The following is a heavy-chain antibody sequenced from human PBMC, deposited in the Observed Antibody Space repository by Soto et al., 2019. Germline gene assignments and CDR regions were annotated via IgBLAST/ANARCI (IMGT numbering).Heavy chain of an antibody. D-gene: IGHD3-10*01. CDR3: TVWGSGNDFGAA. CDR1: GFTFSDHY. V-gene: IGHV3-72*01. J-gene: IGHJ4*02. CDR2: SKNKADSYTT. Sequence: EVQLVESGGGLVHPGGSLRLSCAASGFTFSDHYMDWVRQAPGKGLEWVGRSKNKADSYTTEYAASVKGRFTISRDGSKTSLFLQMNSMKTEDTAVYYCTVWGSGNDFGAAWGQGILVTVSS.